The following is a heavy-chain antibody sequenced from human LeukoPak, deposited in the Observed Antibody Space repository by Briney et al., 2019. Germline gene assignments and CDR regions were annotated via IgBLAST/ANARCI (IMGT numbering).Heavy chain of an antibody. D-gene: IGHD3-9*01. CDR3: ARGEELRYFDWRNWFDP. V-gene: IGHV4-31*03. CDR1: GGSISSGGYY. CDR2: IYYSGST. Sequence: SETLSLTCTVSGGSISSGGYYWSWIRQHPGKGLEWIGFIYYSGSTYYNPSPKSRVTISVDTSKNQFSLKLSSVTAADTAVYYCARGEELRYFDWRNWFDPWGQGTLVTVSS. J-gene: IGHJ5*02.